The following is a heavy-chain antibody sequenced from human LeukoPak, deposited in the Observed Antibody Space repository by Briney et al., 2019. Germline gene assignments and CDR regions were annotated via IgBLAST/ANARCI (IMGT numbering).Heavy chain of an antibody. J-gene: IGHJ3*01. CDR1: GGSISTFY. V-gene: IGHV4-59*08. CDR3: ARHPFSDGFDF. Sequence: SETLSLTCTVSGGSISTFYWSWLRQPPGKGLEWIGYIFQTGHSNYNPSLKGRVTISVDTSKNQLSLKLCSVTVADTAIYYCARHPFSDGFDFWGQGTMVTVSS. CDR2: IFQTGHS.